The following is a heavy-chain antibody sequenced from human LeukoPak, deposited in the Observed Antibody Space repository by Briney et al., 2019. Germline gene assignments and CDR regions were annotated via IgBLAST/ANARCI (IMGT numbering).Heavy chain of an antibody. D-gene: IGHD2-2*01. J-gene: IGHJ4*02. CDR2: ISRDGAST. V-gene: IGHV3-64D*06. CDR1: GFTFSNYA. Sequence: LSGGSLRLSCSASGFTFSNYAMYWVRQAPGKGLEYVSAISRDGASTYYADSVKGRFTISRDYSKNTLYLQMSSLRIEDTAVYYCVGYCGTTSCYSLTDYWGQGTLVTVSS. CDR3: VGYCGTTSCYSLTDY.